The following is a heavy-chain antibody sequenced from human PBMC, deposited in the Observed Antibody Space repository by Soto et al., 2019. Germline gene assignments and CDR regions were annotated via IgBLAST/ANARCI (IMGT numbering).Heavy chain of an antibody. D-gene: IGHD4-4*01. CDR1: GYSFISYW. J-gene: IGHJ6*03. Sequence: GESLKISCKGSGYSFISYWIGWVRQMPGKGLEWMGIIYPGDSDTRYSPSFQGQVTISADKSISTAYLQWSSLKASDTAMYYCAARGDYSNRTPGVDYYYYMDVWGKGTTVTVSS. CDR2: IYPGDSDT. CDR3: AARGDYSNRTPGVDYYYYMDV. V-gene: IGHV5-51*01.